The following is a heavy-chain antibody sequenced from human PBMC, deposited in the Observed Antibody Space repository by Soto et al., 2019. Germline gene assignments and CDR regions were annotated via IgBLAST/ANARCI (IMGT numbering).Heavy chain of an antibody. Sequence: GGSLRLSCAASGFTFSSYWMSWVRQAPGKGLEWVANIKQDGSEKYYVDSVKGRFTISRDNAKNSLYLQMNSLRAEDTAVYYCAKDSGSYYYYYGMDVWGQGTTVTVSS. V-gene: IGHV3-7*04. D-gene: IGHD1-26*01. CDR2: IKQDGSEK. CDR1: GFTFSSYW. CDR3: AKDSGSYYYYYGMDV. J-gene: IGHJ6*02.